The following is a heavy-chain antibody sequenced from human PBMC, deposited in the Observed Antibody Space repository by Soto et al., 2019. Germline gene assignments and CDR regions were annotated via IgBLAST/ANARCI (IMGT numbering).Heavy chain of an antibody. CDR2: IYYSGST. Sequence: PSETLSLTCTVSGGCISSGGSYWNWIRQHPGKGLEWIGYIYYSGSTYYSPSLKSRVTISVDRSKNQFSLKLSSVTAADTAVYYCARVPDYGDYEGPFFDYWGQGTLVTVSS. J-gene: IGHJ4*02. CDR3: ARVPDYGDYEGPFFDY. V-gene: IGHV4-31*03. CDR1: GGCISSGGSY. D-gene: IGHD4-17*01.